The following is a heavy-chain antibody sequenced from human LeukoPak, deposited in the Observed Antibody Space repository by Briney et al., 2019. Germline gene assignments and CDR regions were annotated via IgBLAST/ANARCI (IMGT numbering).Heavy chain of an antibody. V-gene: IGHV1-18*01. D-gene: IGHD3-10*01. CDR3: AREQEILHPPKQLDY. Sequence: ASVKVSCKASGYTFTNYGISWVRQAPGQGLEWMGWISAYNGNTNYAQKLQGRVTMTTDTSTTTAYMELRSLRSDDTAIYYCAREQEILHPPKQLDYWGQGTLVTVSS. J-gene: IGHJ4*02. CDR1: GYTFTNYG. CDR2: ISAYNGNT.